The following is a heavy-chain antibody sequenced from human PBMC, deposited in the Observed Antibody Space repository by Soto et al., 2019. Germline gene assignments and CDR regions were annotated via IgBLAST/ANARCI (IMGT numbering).Heavy chain of an antibody. CDR1: GMTFSSSV. D-gene: IGHD3-10*01. V-gene: IGHV3-23*01. CDR2: VSPGGDVS. CDR3: VRRAITATNNRGALDV. Sequence: PGGSLRLSCAASGMTFSSSVMNWVRQAPGKGLEWVSTVSPGGDVSHYTDSVKGRFTISRDNSTRALHPQMDSLRAEDAAVYFCVRRAITATNNRGALDVSGQATVVXV. J-gene: IGHJ3*01.